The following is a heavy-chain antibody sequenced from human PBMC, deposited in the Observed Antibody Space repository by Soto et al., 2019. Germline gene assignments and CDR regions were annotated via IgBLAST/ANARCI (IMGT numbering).Heavy chain of an antibody. J-gene: IGHJ4*02. CDR3: ARGGITAAGPRDY. V-gene: IGHV1-2*04. CDR1: GYTFTGYY. Sequence: ASVKVSCKASGYTFTGYYMHWVRQAPGQGLEWMGWINPNSGDTKYAQKFQGWVTMTRDTSISTAYMELSRLRSDDTAVYYCARGGITAAGPRDYWGQGTLVTVSS. CDR2: INPNSGDT. D-gene: IGHD6-13*01.